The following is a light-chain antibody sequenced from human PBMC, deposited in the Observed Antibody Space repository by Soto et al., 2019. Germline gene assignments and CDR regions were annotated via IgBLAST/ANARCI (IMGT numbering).Light chain of an antibody. Sequence: EIVLRQSPATLSMSPGERATLSCRASQNIDNFLVWYQQKPGQAPRLLIYDASKRATGIPARFSGSGSGTDFTLTISSLEPEDFAVYYCQQRYTLITLRPGTKVDIK. J-gene: IGKJ3*01. CDR2: DAS. CDR3: QQRYTLIT. CDR1: QNIDNF. V-gene: IGKV3-11*01.